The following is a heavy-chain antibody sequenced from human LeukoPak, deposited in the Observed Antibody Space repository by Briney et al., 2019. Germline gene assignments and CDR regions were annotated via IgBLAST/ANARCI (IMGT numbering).Heavy chain of an antibody. D-gene: IGHD1-7*01. J-gene: IGHJ4*02. CDR3: ARTGTTLHLFFDY. V-gene: IGHV5-51*01. Sequence: HGESLKISCKGSGYSFTSYSIGWVRQMPGKGLEWMGIIYPGDSDTRYSPSFQGQVTISADKSISTAYLQWSSLKASDTAMYYCARTGTTLHLFFDYWGQGTLVTVSS. CDR2: IYPGDSDT. CDR1: GYSFTSYS.